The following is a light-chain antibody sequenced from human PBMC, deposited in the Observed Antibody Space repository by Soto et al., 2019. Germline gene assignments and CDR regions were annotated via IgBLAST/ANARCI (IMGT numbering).Light chain of an antibody. J-gene: IGKJ4*01. Sequence: EIVLTQSAGTLSLSPGERAALSCRASQSVSSSTSLAWYQQKTGQAPRLLIYGASSRAVGVPDRFSGSGSGTDFTLTISRLEPEDFAVYYCQQYGDSPLTFGGGTKVE. CDR1: QSVSSSTS. V-gene: IGKV3-20*01. CDR2: GAS. CDR3: QQYGDSPLT.